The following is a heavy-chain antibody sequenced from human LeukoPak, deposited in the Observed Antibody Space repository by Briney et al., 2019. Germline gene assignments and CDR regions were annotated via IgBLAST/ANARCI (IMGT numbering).Heavy chain of an antibody. D-gene: IGHD3-10*01. J-gene: IGHJ5*02. CDR3: ARPYGSGIINWFDP. Sequence: GGSLRLSCAASGFTFSSYWMHWARQVPGKGLVWVSRINSDGSSTSYADSVKGRFTISRDNAKNTLYLQMNSLRAEDTAVYYCARPYGSGIINWFDPWGQGTLVTVSS. V-gene: IGHV3-74*01. CDR1: GFTFSSYW. CDR2: INSDGSST.